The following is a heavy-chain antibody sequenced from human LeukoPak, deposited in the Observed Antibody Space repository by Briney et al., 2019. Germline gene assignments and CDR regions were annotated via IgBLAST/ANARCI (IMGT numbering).Heavy chain of an antibody. Sequence: SETPSDTRTVSGGSISSYYWSWIRQPPGKGLEWIGYIYYSGSTNYNPSLKSRVTISVDTSKNQFSLKLSSVTAADTAVYYCARQRYSYGPLPFDYWGQETLWTVSS. V-gene: IGHV4-59*08. J-gene: IGHJ4*02. D-gene: IGHD5-18*01. CDR2: IYYSGST. CDR3: ARQRYSYGPLPFDY. CDR1: GGSISSYY.